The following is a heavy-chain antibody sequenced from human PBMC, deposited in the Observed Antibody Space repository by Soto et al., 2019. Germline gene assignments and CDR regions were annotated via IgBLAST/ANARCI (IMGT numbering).Heavy chain of an antibody. Sequence: PGGSLRLSCATSGFTLNDYYISWVRQGPGKGLEWVGNIKGDGSDPHYVDSVKGRFTISRDNAENLIYLQMNHLRVEDTAMYYCARDPVTADWGQGTPVTVSS. CDR3: ARDPVTAD. CDR1: GFTLNDYY. J-gene: IGHJ4*02. V-gene: IGHV3-7*03. CDR2: IKGDGSDP.